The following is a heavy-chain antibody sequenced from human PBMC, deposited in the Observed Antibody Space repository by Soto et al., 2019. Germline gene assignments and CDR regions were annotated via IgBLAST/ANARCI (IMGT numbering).Heavy chain of an antibody. V-gene: IGHV3-23*01. CDR1: GFTFRSDG. Sequence: EVQLLESGGGLVQPGGSLRLSCAASGFTFRSDGMSWVRQAPGKGLEWVSAISGSGGNTFYADSVRGRFTISRDNSKYTLYVQMTRLRAEDTALYYCAKGIYSAYAKGANDIWGQGTMVTVSS. D-gene: IGHD5-12*01. J-gene: IGHJ3*02. CDR3: AKGIYSAYAKGANDI. CDR2: ISGSGGNT.